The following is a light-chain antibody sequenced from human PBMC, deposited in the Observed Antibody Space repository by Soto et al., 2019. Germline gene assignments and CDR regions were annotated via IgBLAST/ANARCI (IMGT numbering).Light chain of an antibody. V-gene: IGKV3-15*01. CDR2: GAS. CDR3: QQYNNWPPYT. Sequence: EIVITQSPATLSVSPGERATLSCRASQNINSNLAWYQQKPGQAARLLIYGASTRATDIPARFSGSGSGTEFTLTISSLQSEDFALYYCQQYNNWPPYTFGQGTKLEIK. CDR1: QNINSN. J-gene: IGKJ2*01.